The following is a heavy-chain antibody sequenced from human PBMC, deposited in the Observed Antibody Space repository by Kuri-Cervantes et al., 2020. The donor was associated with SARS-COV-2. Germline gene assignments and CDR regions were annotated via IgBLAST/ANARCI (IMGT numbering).Heavy chain of an antibody. D-gene: IGHD4-23*01. J-gene: IGHJ4*02. CDR1: GFTVSSNY. CDR3: ARDGGGNLGD. Sequence: GESLKISCAASGFTVSSNYMSRVRQAPGKGLEWVSVIYSGGSTYYADSVKGRFTISRDNSKNTLYLQMNSLRAEDTAVYYCARDGGGNLGDWGQGTLVTVSS. V-gene: IGHV3-66*01. CDR2: IYSGGST.